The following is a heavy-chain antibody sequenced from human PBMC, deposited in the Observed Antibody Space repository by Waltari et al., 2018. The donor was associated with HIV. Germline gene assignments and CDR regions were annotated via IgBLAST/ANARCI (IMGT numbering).Heavy chain of an antibody. CDR1: GLPFNGYA. V-gene: IGHV3-30-3*01. CDR3: AILSGSFDI. J-gene: IGHJ3*02. CDR2: ISYDGGNK. D-gene: IGHD1-20*01. Sequence: QVHLVASGGGVVQPGGSLSLSGAAPGLPFNGYAIHWFRQAPGKGLGCVAVISYDGGNKYYADSVKGRFIISRDNSKNTLYLKLNSLRAEDKAVYYCAILSGSFDIWGQGTRVSVSS.